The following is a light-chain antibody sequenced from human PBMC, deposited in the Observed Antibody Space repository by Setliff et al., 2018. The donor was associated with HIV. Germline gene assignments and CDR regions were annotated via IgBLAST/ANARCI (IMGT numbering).Light chain of an antibody. V-gene: IGLV2-14*03. CDR3: SSYTTSSTLYV. Sequence: QSALTQPASVSGSPGQSITIPCTGISSDVGGYYSVSWYQQHPGKATKLMIYDGSNRPSGVSNRFSGSRSGNTASLTISGLQVEDEADYYCSSYTTSSTLYVFGPGTKVTVL. CDR1: SSDVGGYYS. J-gene: IGLJ1*01. CDR2: DGS.